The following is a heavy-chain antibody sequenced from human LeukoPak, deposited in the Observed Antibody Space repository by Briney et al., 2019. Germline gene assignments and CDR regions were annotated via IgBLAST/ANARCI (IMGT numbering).Heavy chain of an antibody. Sequence: GGSLRLSCAASGFTFSSYSMNWVRQAPGKGLEWVSSISSSSSYIYYADSVKGRFTISRDNAKNSLYLQMNSLRAEDTAVYYCASSTGDTAMALDHWGRGTLVTVSS. J-gene: IGHJ4*02. CDR3: ASSTGDTAMALDH. CDR1: GFTFSSYS. D-gene: IGHD5-18*01. CDR2: ISSSSSYI. V-gene: IGHV3-21*01.